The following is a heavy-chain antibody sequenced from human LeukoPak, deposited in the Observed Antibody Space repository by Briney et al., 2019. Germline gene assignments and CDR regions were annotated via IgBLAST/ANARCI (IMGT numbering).Heavy chain of an antibody. CDR3: ARGHPHGWELYLDY. CDR2: ISYDGNNE. Sequence: GGSLRLSCVASGFTLGAYAMHWVRQSPGKGLEWVALISYDGNNEWYADSVKGRFTVSRDNSKNTLYLQMNSLRVEDTAVYYCARGHPHGWELYLDYWGQGTLVTVSS. D-gene: IGHD1-26*01. V-gene: IGHV3-30*04. CDR1: GFTLGAYA. J-gene: IGHJ4*02.